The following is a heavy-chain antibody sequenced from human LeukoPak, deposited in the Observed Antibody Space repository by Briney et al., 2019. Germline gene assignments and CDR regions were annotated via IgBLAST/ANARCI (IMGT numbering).Heavy chain of an antibody. CDR3: AGYYGMDV. V-gene: IGHV3-74*01. J-gene: IGHJ6*02. CDR2: INSDGSRT. Sequence: QPGGSLRLSCAASGFTFSSRWMHWVRQAPGKGLVWVSRINSDGSRTNYADSVKGRFTISRDNAKNTLYLKMNSLRAEDTAVYYCAGYYGMDVWGQGTTVTVPS. CDR1: GFTFSSRW.